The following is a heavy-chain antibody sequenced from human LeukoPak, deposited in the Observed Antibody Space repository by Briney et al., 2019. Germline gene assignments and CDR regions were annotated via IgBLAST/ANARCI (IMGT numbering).Heavy chain of an antibody. J-gene: IGHJ4*02. D-gene: IGHD2-21*01. CDR1: GYTXTNFG. V-gene: IGHV1-18*01. CDR2: ISGYNDNP. CDR3: ARDDSAD. Sequence: ASVKVSCKASGYTXTNFGIGWVRQAPGQGLEWMGWISGYNDNPNYAQKLQGRVTLTTDTSTSTAYMELRSLRYDDTAVYYCARDDSADWGQGTLVTVSS.